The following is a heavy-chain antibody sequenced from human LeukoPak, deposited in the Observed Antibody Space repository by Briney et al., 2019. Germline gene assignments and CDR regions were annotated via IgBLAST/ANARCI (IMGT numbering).Heavy chain of an antibody. V-gene: IGHV4-34*01. CDR1: GVSFSGNY. Sequence: PSETLSLTCAVHGVSFSGNYWSWIRQSPEKGLEWIGEIYHSRYTTYNPSLKSLVTISADTSENQLSLRLTSVTAADTALYYCARIRCSPTDNTCYNYWGQGTLVTVSS. D-gene: IGHD2/OR15-2a*01. J-gene: IGHJ4*02. CDR2: IYHSRYT. CDR3: ARIRCSPTDNTCYNY.